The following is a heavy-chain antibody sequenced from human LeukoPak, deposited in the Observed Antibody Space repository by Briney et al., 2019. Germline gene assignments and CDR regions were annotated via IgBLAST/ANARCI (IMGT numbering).Heavy chain of an antibody. CDR1: GGSISSSSYY. Sequence: PSETLSLACTVSGGSISSSSYYWGWIRQPPGKGLEWIGRIYYSGSTNYNPSLKSPVTMSVDTPKNQFSLKLSSVTAADTAVYYCARQSIAARGYYYYMDVWGKGTTVTVSS. V-gene: IGHV4-39*01. D-gene: IGHD6-6*01. J-gene: IGHJ6*03. CDR3: ARQSIAARGYYYYMDV. CDR2: IYYSGST.